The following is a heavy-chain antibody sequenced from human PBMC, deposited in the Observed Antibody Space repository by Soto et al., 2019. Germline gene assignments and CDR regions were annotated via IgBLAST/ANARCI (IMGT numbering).Heavy chain of an antibody. Sequence: QVHLQESGPGLVKPSETLSLTCTVSGGSISSYYWSWIRQPPGKGLEWIGYIYYSGSTDYNPSLKGRFTISVDTSKNQFSLKLSSATAADTAVYYCARGRYSNGWFDPWGQGTLVTVSS. J-gene: IGHJ5*02. CDR2: IYYSGST. CDR1: GGSISSYY. CDR3: ARGRYSNGWFDP. V-gene: IGHV4-59*01. D-gene: IGHD4-4*01.